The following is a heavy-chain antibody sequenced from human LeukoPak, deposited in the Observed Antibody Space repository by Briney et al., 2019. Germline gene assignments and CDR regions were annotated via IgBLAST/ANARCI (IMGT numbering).Heavy chain of an antibody. CDR3: ARTLSIAARLSWFDP. Sequence: GSSVKLSCKASGDTFTSYAISWVRQAHGQGLEWMGGIIPIFDTANYAQKFQGRVTITTDESTSTAYMKLSSLRSEDTAVYYCARTLSIAARLSWFDPWGQGTLVTVSS. V-gene: IGHV1-69*05. J-gene: IGHJ5*02. D-gene: IGHD6-6*01. CDR1: GDTFTSYA. CDR2: IIPIFDTA.